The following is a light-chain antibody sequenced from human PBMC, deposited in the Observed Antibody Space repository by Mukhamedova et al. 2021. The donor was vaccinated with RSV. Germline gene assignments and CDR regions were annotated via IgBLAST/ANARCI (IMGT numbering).Light chain of an antibody. Sequence: GDRVTITCRASQGFGNYLAWYQQKPGEVPKLLIYAASTLQSGAPSRFSGSGSGTEFTLTINSLQPEDVATYYCQKYDIAPRTFG. V-gene: IGKV1-27*01. CDR2: AAS. J-gene: IGKJ1*01. CDR1: QGFGNY. CDR3: QKYDIAPRT.